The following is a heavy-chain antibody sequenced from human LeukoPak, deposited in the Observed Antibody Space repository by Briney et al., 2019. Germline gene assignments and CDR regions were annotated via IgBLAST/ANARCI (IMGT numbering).Heavy chain of an antibody. CDR1: GFTFSSYS. J-gene: IGHJ5*02. CDR3: ARGFWYLAARSLDWFDP. CDR2: ISSSSSTI. Sequence: GGSLRLSCAASGFTFSSYSMNWVRQAPGKGLEWVSYISSSSSTIYYADSVKGRFTISRDNAKNSLYLQMNSLRAEDTAVYYCARGFWYLAARSLDWFDPWGQGTLVTVSS. V-gene: IGHV3-48*01. D-gene: IGHD6-6*01.